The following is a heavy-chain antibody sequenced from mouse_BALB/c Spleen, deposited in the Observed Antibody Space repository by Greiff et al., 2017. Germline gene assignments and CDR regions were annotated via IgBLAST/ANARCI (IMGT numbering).Heavy chain of an antibody. V-gene: IGHV1-63*02. Sequence: QVQLQQSGAELVRPGTSVKISCKASGYTFTNYWLGWVKQRPGHGLEWIGDIYPGGGYTNYNEKFKGKATLTADTSSSTAYMQLSSLTSEDSAVYFCARGNNGNYRAMDYWGQGTSVTVSS. CDR2: IYPGGGYT. CDR1: GYTFTNYW. J-gene: IGHJ4*01. CDR3: ARGNNGNYRAMDY. D-gene: IGHD2-1*01.